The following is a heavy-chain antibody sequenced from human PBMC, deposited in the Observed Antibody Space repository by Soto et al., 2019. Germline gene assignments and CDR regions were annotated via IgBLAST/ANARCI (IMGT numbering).Heavy chain of an antibody. J-gene: IGHJ6*02. CDR2: ISSSSSYI. V-gene: IGHV3-21*01. CDR1: GCTFRGYS. CDR3: ARVGRSYYYYYGMDV. Sequence: GCSMRLSCAASGCTFRGYSMNWVRQDPGKGLEWVSSISSSSSYIYYADSVKGRFTISRDNAKNSLYLQMNSLRAEDTAVYYCARVGRSYYYYYGMDVWGQGTTVTVSS.